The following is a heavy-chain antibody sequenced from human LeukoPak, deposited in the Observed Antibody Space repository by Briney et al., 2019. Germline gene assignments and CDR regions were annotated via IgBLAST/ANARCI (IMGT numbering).Heavy chain of an antibody. V-gene: IGHV3-30*14. CDR3: AYREGFDY. Sequence: GGSLRLSCAASGFTFSSYVMHWVRQAPGKGLEWVAVISYDGSNKYYADSVKGRFTISRDNSKNTLYLQMNSLRAEDTAVYYCAYREGFDYWGQGTLVTVSS. CDR2: ISYDGSNK. CDR1: GFTFSSYV. J-gene: IGHJ4*02. D-gene: IGHD1-14*01.